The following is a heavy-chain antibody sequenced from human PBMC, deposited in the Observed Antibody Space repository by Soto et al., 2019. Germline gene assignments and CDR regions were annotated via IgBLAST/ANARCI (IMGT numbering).Heavy chain of an antibody. J-gene: IGHJ4*02. D-gene: IGHD6-13*01. CDR3: ARSDPISSWLYYFDY. V-gene: IGHV2-26*01. CDR2: IFSNDEK. CDR1: GFSLSNARMG. Sequence: QVTLKESGPVLVKPTETLTLTCTVSGFSLSNARMGVSWIRQPPGKALEWLAHIFSNDEKSYSTSLKSSLTISQDTSKSQVVLTMTNMDPVDTATYYCARSDPISSWLYYFDYWGQGTLVTVSS.